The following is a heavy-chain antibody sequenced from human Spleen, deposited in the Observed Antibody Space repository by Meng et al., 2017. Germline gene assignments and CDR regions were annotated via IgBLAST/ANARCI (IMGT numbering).Heavy chain of an antibody. V-gene: IGHV4-39*07. D-gene: IGHD3-10*01. CDR2: IGHSGIT. CDR1: GGSISTSGYY. Sequence: QPQLQESGPGLVKPSEALSLTCSVSGGSISTSGYYWGWIRQPPGKGLEWIGSIGHSGITYYTPSLKSRVTVSIDTSKNQFSLKLTSVTAADTAVYHCLRGSGGSVWGQGTLVTVSS. J-gene: IGHJ1*01. CDR3: LRGSGGSV.